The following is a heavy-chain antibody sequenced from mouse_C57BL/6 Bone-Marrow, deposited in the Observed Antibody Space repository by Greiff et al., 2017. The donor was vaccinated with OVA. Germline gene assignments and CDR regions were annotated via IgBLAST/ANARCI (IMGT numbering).Heavy chain of an antibody. D-gene: IGHD1-1*01. J-gene: IGHJ2*01. Sequence: DVKLVESGGGLVKPGGSLKLSCAASGFTFSSYAMSWVRQTPEKRLEWVATISDGGSYTYYPDNVKGRFTISRDNAKNNLYLQMSHLKSEDTAMYYCARGALLLRYGFDYWGQGTTLTVSS. V-gene: IGHV5-4*03. CDR3: ARGALLLRYGFDY. CDR1: GFTFSSYA. CDR2: ISDGGSYT.